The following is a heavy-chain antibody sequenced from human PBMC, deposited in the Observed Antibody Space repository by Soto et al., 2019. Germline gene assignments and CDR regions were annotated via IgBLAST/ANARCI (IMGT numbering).Heavy chain of an antibody. J-gene: IGHJ4*02. V-gene: IGHV1-18*01. CDR3: ARDQKGNGDYATY. D-gene: IGHD4-17*01. Sequence: QVQLVQSGAEVKKPGASVKVSCKASGYTFISYGISWVRQAPGQGLEWMGWISGNNGNTKYGQKFQGRVTMTTDTSTSTAYMELRSLRSDDTAVYYCARDQKGNGDYATYWGQGTLVTVSS. CDR1: GYTFISYG. CDR2: ISGNNGNT.